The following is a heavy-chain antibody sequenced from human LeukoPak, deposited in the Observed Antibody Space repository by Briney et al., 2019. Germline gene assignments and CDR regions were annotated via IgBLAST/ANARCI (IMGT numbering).Heavy chain of an antibody. CDR3: ARGQAGSSRDFDI. CDR2: ISYDGSNK. Sequence: GGSLRLSCAASGLTFSDYYMSWIRQAPGKGLEWVAVISYDGSNKYYADSVKGRFTISRDNSKNTLYLQMNSLRAEDTAVYYCARGQAGSSRDFDIWGQGTMVTVSS. V-gene: IGHV3-30*03. D-gene: IGHD1-26*01. J-gene: IGHJ3*02. CDR1: GLTFSDYY.